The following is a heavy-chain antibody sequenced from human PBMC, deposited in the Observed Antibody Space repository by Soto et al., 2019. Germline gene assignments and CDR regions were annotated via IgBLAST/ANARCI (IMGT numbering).Heavy chain of an antibody. CDR1: GYTFTTYG. V-gene: IGHV1-18*01. CDR3: AMMGDVAYYYCGMYV. D-gene: IGHD3-10*01. Sequence: QVQLVQSGAEVKKPGASVTVSCKAPGYTFTTYGVTWVRQAPGQRLDRLGGINGYNGNAKYAENLQGRVTMTTETATSAHDMGMRRPRAADTAVFYCAMMGDVAYYYCGMYVWGKGATVTVSS. CDR2: INGYNGNA. J-gene: IGHJ6*01.